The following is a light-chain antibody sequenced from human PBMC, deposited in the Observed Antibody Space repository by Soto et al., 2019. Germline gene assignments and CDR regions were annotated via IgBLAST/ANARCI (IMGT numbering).Light chain of an antibody. Sequence: EIVMTQSPATLSMSPGERSTLSCSSSQSVSSNLACYQQKPGQAPRLLIYGASTRATDIPARFSGSGSGTEFTLTISSLQSEDFAVYYCQQYNNWPPLTFGQGTKVDIK. CDR3: QQYNNWPPLT. CDR1: QSVSSN. V-gene: IGKV3-15*01. CDR2: GAS. J-gene: IGKJ1*01.